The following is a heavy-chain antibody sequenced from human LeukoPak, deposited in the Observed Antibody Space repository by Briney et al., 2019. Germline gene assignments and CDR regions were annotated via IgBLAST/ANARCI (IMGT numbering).Heavy chain of an antibody. CDR3: ARAEIETYYYDSSGYPIDY. Sequence: ASVKVSCTASGGTFSSYAISWVRQAPGQGLEWMGRINPNSGGTNYAQKFQGRVTMTRDTSISTAYMELSRLRSDDTAVYYCARAEIETYYYDSSGYPIDYWGQGTLVTVSS. V-gene: IGHV1-2*06. CDR1: GGTFSSYA. CDR2: INPNSGGT. J-gene: IGHJ4*02. D-gene: IGHD3-22*01.